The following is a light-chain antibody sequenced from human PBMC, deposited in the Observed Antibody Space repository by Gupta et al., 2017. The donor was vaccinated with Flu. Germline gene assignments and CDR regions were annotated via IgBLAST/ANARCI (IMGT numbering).Light chain of an antibody. CDR3: AAWDDSLSSYV. CDR2: RSN. Sequence: SSSDIGSNYVHWYQQLPGPAPKLLIYRSNQRPSGVPDRFSGSKSGTSATLAISGLRAEDEADDYCAAWDDSLSSYVFGTGTKVTVL. CDR1: SSDIGSNY. V-gene: IGLV1-47*01. J-gene: IGLJ1*01.